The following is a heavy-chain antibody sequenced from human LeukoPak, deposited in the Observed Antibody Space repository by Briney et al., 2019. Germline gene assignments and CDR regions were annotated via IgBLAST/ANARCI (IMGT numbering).Heavy chain of an antibody. CDR2: TSSSDAGT. Sequence: GGSLRLSCAASGFTLSTYAMSWVRQTPGKGLEWVAATSSSDAGTYHADSVRGRFTISRDNSKNTLYLQMNSLRAEDAAVYYCAKAPVTTCRGAYCYPFDYWGQGTLVTVSS. CDR1: GFTLSTYA. J-gene: IGHJ4*02. D-gene: IGHD2-21*01. V-gene: IGHV3-23*01. CDR3: AKAPVTTCRGAYCYPFDY.